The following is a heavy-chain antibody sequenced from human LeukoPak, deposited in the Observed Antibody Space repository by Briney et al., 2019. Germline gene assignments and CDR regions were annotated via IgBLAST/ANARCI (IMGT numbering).Heavy chain of an antibody. CDR1: GFTVSTND. V-gene: IGHV3-53*01. D-gene: IGHD3-10*01. CDR2: IYSGGST. J-gene: IGHJ5*02. Sequence: GGSLRLSCTASGFTVSTNDMSWVRQAPGKGLEWVSVIYSGGSTYYADSVKGRFTISRDNSKNTLYLQMNSLRAEDTAVYYCARERGSGSSYSNWFDPWGQGTLVTVSS. CDR3: ARERGSGSSYSNWFDP.